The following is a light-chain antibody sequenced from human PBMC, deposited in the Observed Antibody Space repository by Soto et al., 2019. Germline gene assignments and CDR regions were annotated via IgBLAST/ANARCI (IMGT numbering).Light chain of an antibody. CDR3: QQYGTSPT. Sequence: EAVLSLSPDTLSLYPGERATLYCRASQSVARDYLAWYQQNAGQAPRLLIYGASSRATGIPDRFCGSGSGTGFSLTIRRLEPEDAAFYYRQQYGTSPTFGGGSMVAIK. CDR1: QSVARDY. V-gene: IGKV3-20*01. J-gene: IGKJ4*01. CDR2: GAS.